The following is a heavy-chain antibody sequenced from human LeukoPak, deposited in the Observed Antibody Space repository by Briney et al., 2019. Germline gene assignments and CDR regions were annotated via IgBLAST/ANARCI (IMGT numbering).Heavy chain of an antibody. J-gene: IGHJ4*02. D-gene: IGHD6-19*01. CDR1: GYTFTNYY. CDR3: ARDQEGSGWYYFDY. CDR2: INPNSGGT. V-gene: IGHV1-2*02. Sequence: GASVKVSCKASGYTFTNYYMHWVRQAPGQGLEWMGWINPNSGGTNYAQKFQGRVTMTRDTSISTAYMELSRLRSDDTAVYYCARDQEGSGWYYFDYWGQGTLVTVSS.